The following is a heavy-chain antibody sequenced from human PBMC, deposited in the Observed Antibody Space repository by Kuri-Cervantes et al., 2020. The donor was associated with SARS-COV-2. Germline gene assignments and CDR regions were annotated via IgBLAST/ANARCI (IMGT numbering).Heavy chain of an antibody. J-gene: IGHJ4*02. CDR2: IKHDGSDK. D-gene: IGHD6-19*01. CDR3: ASLTVSGTRGLDY. V-gene: IGHV3-7*01. CDR1: GFTFNSCW. Sequence: GESLKISCAASGFTFNSCWMTWVRQAPRKGLEWVANIKHDGSDKFYVDSVKGRFTISRDNAKNSLYLQMNNLRVDDGAVYYCASLTVSGTRGLDYWGQGALVTVSS.